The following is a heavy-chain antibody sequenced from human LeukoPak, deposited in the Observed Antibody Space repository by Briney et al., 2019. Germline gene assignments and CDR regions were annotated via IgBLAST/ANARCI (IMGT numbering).Heavy chain of an antibody. D-gene: IGHD6-6*01. Sequence: ERLSRTSTVSAGSISSSSYFWGWSRQPPGRGLGGIGINYYSGGTYYKQSLKSRVTISVDTSKNPFSLKLSSVTAADTAVYYCARVEWVYSSTWSRSSGDFDIWGKGTMVAVSS. V-gene: IGHV4-39*07. J-gene: IGHJ3*02. CDR2: NYYSGGT. CDR1: AGSISSSSYF. CDR3: ARVEWVYSSTWSRSSGDFDI.